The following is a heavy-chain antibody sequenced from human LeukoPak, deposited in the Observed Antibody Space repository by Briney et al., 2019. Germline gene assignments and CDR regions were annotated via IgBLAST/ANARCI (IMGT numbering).Heavy chain of an antibody. CDR1: GFTFSSYS. CDR3: ARAIVPTYASGWYYFDS. Sequence: GGALRLSCAASGFTFSSYSMNWVRQAPGKGLEGVSYISSSSSTIYYADSVKGRFTISRDNSKNTVYLQVNSLRDDDTAVYYCARAIVPTYASGWYYFDSWGQGSLVTVSS. CDR2: ISSSSSTI. V-gene: IGHV3-48*02. J-gene: IGHJ4*02. D-gene: IGHD6-19*01.